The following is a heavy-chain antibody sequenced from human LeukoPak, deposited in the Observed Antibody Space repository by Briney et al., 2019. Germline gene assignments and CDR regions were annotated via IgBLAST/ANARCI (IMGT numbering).Heavy chain of an antibody. J-gene: IGHJ6*02. CDR1: GGSISSGGYY. CDR2: IYYSGST. Sequence: SQTLSLTCTVSGGSISSGGYYWSWIRQHPGKGLEWIGYIYYSGSTYYNPSLKSRVTISVDTSKNQFSLKLSSVTAADTAVYYCARVGGWLYYYYGMDVWGQGTTVTVSS. D-gene: IGHD6-19*01. CDR3: ARVGGWLYYYYGMDV. V-gene: IGHV4-31*03.